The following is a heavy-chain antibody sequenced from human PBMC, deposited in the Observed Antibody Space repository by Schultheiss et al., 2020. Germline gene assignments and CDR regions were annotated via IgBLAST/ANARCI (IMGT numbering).Heavy chain of an antibody. J-gene: IGHJ4*02. D-gene: IGHD6-19*01. V-gene: IGHV3-23*01. CDR2: ISGSGGST. CDR3: AKASPVRQWLVQAPLITGPFDY. Sequence: ESLKISCAASGFTFSSYAMSWVRQAPGKGLEWVSAISGSGGSTYYADSVKGRFTISRDNSKNTLYLQMNSLRAEDTAVYYCAKASPVRQWLVQAPLITGPFDYWGQGTLVTVSS. CDR1: GFTFSSYA.